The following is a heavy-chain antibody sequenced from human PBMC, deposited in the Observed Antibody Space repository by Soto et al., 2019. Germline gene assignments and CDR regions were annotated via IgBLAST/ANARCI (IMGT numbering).Heavy chain of an antibody. CDR2: ISYDGSNK. J-gene: IGHJ4*02. V-gene: IGHV3-30*18. CDR1: GFTFSSYG. CDR3: ANLLGY. Sequence: PVGSLRLSCAASGFTFSSYGMHWVRQAPGKGLEWVAVISYDGSNKYYADSVRGRFTISRDNSKNTLYLQMNSLRAEDTAVYYCANLLGYWGQGTLVTVSS.